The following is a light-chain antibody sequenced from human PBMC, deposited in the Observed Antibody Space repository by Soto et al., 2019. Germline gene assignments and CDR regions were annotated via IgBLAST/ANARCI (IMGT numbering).Light chain of an antibody. CDR3: QEYNDWPKWT. J-gene: IGKJ1*01. Sequence: ERVMTQSPATLSVSPGERVTLSCRASQSVSNNLVWYQQKPGQAPRLLIYGASTRATGIPARFSGSGSGTEFTLTISSLQSEDFAVYYCQEYNDWPKWTLGKGTK. V-gene: IGKV3-15*01. CDR1: QSVSNN. CDR2: GAS.